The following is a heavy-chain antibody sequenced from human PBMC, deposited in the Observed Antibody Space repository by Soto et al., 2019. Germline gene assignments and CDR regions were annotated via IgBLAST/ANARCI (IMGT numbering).Heavy chain of an antibody. CDR2: INDGNGNT. V-gene: IGHV1-3*05. CDR3: ASESYGGEFDY. D-gene: IGHD4-17*01. CDR1: GYTFTSYA. J-gene: IGHJ4*02. Sequence: QVQLVQSGAEEKKPGASVKVSCKASGYTFTSYAMHWVRQAPRQRLEWMGWINDGNGNTKYSQKFQGRVTITRDSSASTAYMELSSLRSEDTAGYYCASESYGGEFDYWGQGTLVTVSS.